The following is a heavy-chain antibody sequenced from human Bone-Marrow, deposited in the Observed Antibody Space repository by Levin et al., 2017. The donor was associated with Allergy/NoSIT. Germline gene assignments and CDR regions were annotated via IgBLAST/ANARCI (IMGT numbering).Heavy chain of an antibody. J-gene: IGHJ5*02. CDR1: GGSISSGGHY. CDR3: ARDRYNWNDGGANWYDP. Sequence: SETLSLTCTVSGGSISSGGHYWSWIRHHPGKGLEWIGYIYHLGSTYYNPSLESRVTISVDTSKNQFSLKLSSVTAADTAVYYCARDRYNWNDGGANWYDPWGQGTLVTVSS. V-gene: IGHV4-31*03. D-gene: IGHD1-1*01. CDR2: IYHLGST.